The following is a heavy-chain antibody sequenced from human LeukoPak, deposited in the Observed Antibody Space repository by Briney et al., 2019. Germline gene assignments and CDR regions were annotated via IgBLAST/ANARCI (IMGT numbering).Heavy chain of an antibody. CDR1: GFTFSSYA. D-gene: IGHD6-19*01. V-gene: IGHV3-23*01. CDR3: AKRGPLAGYFDY. J-gene: IGHJ4*02. CDR2: ITGSGDTT. Sequence: GGSLRLSCAASGFTFSSYAMSWVRQAPGKGLEWVSVITGSGDTTYYADSVKGRFTISRDNSKNTLYLQMNSLRAEDTAVYYCAKRGPLAGYFDYWGQGTLVTVSS.